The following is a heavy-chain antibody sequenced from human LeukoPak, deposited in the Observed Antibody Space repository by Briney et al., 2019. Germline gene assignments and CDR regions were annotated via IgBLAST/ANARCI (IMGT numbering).Heavy chain of an antibody. D-gene: IGHD3-10*01. CDR3: ARVGTYSYGSGSYSGWFDP. Sequence: SVKVSCKASGGTFSSYAISWVRQAPGQGLEWMGGIIPIFGTANYAQKFQGRVTITADKSTSTAYMELSSLRSEDTAVYYCARVGTYSYGSGSYSGWFDPWGQGTLVTVSS. V-gene: IGHV1-69*06. CDR1: GGTFSSYA. CDR2: IIPIFGTA. J-gene: IGHJ5*02.